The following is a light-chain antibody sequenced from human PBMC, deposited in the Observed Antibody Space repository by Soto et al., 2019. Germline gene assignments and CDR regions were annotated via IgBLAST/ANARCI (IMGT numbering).Light chain of an antibody. J-gene: IGKJ4*01. CDR1: QHVTTTY. V-gene: IGKV3-20*01. CDR2: GPS. CDR3: QEYDSSFT. Sequence: IVLTQSPATLSLSPGERATLSCTASQHVTTTYIAWYQQKFGQAPRLLIYGPSTRATGTPGRSAGGGVGTDFTLTIRRVEHEDFAVYYCQEYDSSFTFGGGTKVEIK.